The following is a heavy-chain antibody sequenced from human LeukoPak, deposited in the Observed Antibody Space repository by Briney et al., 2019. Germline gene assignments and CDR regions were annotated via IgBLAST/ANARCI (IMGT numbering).Heavy chain of an antibody. CDR3: ARIRGYSYGSSY. J-gene: IGHJ4*02. V-gene: IGHV3-48*03. CDR2: ISSSGSTI. CDR1: GFTFSSYE. D-gene: IGHD5-18*01. Sequence: GGSLRLSCAASGFTFSSYEMNWVRQAPGKGLEWVSYISSSGSTIYYADSVKGRFTISRDNAKNSLYLQMNSLRAEDTAVYYCARIRGYSYGSSYWGQGTLVTVSS.